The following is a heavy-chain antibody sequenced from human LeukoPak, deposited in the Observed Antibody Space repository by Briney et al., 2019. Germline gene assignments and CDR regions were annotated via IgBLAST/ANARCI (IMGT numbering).Heavy chain of an antibody. CDR1: GGSISSSSYY. V-gene: IGHV4-39*01. D-gene: IGHD6-6*01. Sequence: PSETLSLXCTVSGGSISSSSYYWGWIRQPPGKGLEWIGSIYYSGSTYYNPSLKSRVTISVDTSKNQFSLKLSSVTAADTAVYYCARRPIMSSIAARFDPWGQGTLVTVSS. CDR3: ARRPIMSSIAARFDP. CDR2: IYYSGST. J-gene: IGHJ5*02.